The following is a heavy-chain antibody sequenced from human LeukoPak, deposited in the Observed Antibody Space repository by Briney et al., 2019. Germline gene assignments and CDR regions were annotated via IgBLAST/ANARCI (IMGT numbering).Heavy chain of an antibody. Sequence: ASVKVSCKASGYTFTSYDINWVRQATGQGLEWMGWMNPNSGNTGYAQKFQGRVTMTSNTSISTAYMELSSLRSEDTAVYYCARGNSGYDLYYFDYWGQGTLVTVSS. J-gene: IGHJ4*02. CDR2: MNPNSGNT. D-gene: IGHD5-12*01. V-gene: IGHV1-8*01. CDR3: ARGNSGYDLYYFDY. CDR1: GYTFTSYD.